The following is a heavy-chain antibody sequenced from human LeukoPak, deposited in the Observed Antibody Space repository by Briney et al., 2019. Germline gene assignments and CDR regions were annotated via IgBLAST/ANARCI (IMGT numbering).Heavy chain of an antibody. D-gene: IGHD6-6*01. Sequence: GRSLRLSCAASGFTFSSYAMHWVRQAPGKGLEWVAVISYDGSNKYYADSVKGRFTISRDNSKNTLYLRMNSLRAEDTAVYYCARDSVVVSSSSIGYGMDVWGQGTTVTVSS. J-gene: IGHJ6*02. V-gene: IGHV3-30-3*01. CDR3: ARDSVVVSSSSIGYGMDV. CDR2: ISYDGSNK. CDR1: GFTFSSYA.